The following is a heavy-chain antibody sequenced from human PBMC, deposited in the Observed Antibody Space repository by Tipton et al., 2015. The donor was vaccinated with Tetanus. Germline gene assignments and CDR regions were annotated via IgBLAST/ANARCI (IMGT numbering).Heavy chain of an antibody. CDR3: ARGGVDGASSRRSYGMDV. Sequence: GLVKPSETLSLTCAVYGGSFSGYYWSWIRQPPGKGLEWIGEINHSGSTNYNPSLKSRVTISVDTSKNQFSLKLSSVTAADTAVYYCARGGVDGASSRRSYGMDVWGQGTTVTVSS. CDR1: GGSFSGYY. V-gene: IGHV4-34*01. D-gene: IGHD4-17*01. CDR2: INHSGST. J-gene: IGHJ6*02.